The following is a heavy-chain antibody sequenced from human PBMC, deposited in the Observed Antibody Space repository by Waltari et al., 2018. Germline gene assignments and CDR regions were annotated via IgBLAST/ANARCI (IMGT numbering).Heavy chain of an antibody. CDR2: MFTDGSAT. J-gene: IGHJ3*01. CDR1: GVTCRAYA. D-gene: IGHD3-3*01. Sequence: EVHRLESGGGLVQPGGTLRLSWSAAGVTCRAYAMNWFRQAPGKGLVWVSRMFTDGSATSYAACVQGRFIISGDNAKNVLYLQMNSLRVDDTAVDFCARDKTADLWSGGQDPDVMDVWGQGTMVTVSS. V-gene: IGHV3-23*03. CDR3: ARDKTADLWSGGQDPDVMDV.